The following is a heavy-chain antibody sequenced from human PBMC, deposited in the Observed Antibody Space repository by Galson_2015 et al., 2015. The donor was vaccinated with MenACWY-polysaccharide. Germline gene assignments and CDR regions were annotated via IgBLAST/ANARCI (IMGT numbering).Heavy chain of an antibody. J-gene: IGHJ4*02. Sequence: QSGAEVKKPGESLKISCKASGYSFTSYWIAWVRQMSGKGLEWMGTIYPGDSDIRYSPPLQGQVTISVDKSIGTAYLQWSSLKASDTAMYYCVRHQKYCSGGSCSPALFDYWGQGTLVTVSS. D-gene: IGHD2-15*01. V-gene: IGHV5-51*01. CDR3: VRHQKYCSGGSCSPALFDY. CDR2: IYPGDSDI. CDR1: GYSFTSYW.